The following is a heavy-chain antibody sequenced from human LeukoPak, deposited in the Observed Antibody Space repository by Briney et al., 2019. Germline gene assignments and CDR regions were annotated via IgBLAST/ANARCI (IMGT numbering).Heavy chain of an antibody. CDR1: GYTFTSYD. J-gene: IGHJ5*02. D-gene: IGHD2-15*01. Sequence: ASVKVSCKASGYTFTSYDINWVRQATGQGLEWMGWMNPNSGNTGYAQKFQGRVTMTRSTSISTAYMELSSLRSEDTAVYYCASKPLGYCSGGSCPFDPWGQGTLVTVSS. CDR3: ASKPLGYCSGGSCPFDP. CDR2: MNPNSGNT. V-gene: IGHV1-8*01.